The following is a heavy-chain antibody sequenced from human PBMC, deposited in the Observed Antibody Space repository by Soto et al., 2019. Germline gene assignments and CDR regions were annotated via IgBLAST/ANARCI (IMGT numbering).Heavy chain of an antibody. D-gene: IGHD3-22*01. V-gene: IGHV1-8*01. Sequence: ASVNVSCKASGYTFTSYDLNWVRQATGQGLEWMGWMNPNSGNTGYAQKFQGRVTMTRNTSISTAYMELSSLRSEDTAVYYCARDNYYDSSGYDYYYYYGMDVWGQGTTVTVSS. J-gene: IGHJ6*02. CDR2: MNPNSGNT. CDR3: ARDNYYDSSGYDYYYYYGMDV. CDR1: GYTFTSYD.